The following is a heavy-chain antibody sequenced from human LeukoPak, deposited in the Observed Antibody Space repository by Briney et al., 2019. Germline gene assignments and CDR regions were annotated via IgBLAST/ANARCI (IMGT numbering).Heavy chain of an antibody. CDR1: GGTFSSYT. J-gene: IGHJ5*02. D-gene: IGHD2-15*01. V-gene: IGHV1-69*02. CDR3: ARSITVVAALDA. CDR2: IIPILGIA. Sequence: SVKDSCKASGGTFSSYTISWVRQAPGQGLEWMGRIIPILGIANYAQKFQGRVTITADKSTSTAYMELSTLRSEDTAVYYCARSITVVAALDAWGQGTLVTVSS.